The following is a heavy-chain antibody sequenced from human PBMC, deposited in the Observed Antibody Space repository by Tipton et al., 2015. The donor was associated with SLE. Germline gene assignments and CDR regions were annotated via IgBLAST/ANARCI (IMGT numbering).Heavy chain of an antibody. Sequence: SLRLSCAASGFTFSSCEMNWVRQAPGKGLEWVSYISSSGSTIYYADSVKGRFTISRDNAKNSLYLQMNSLRAEDTAVYYCAREDATISGYFDYWGQGTLVTVSS. V-gene: IGHV3-48*03. CDR3: AREDATISGYFDY. CDR1: GFTFSSCE. D-gene: IGHD4/OR15-4a*01. CDR2: ISSSGSTI. J-gene: IGHJ4*02.